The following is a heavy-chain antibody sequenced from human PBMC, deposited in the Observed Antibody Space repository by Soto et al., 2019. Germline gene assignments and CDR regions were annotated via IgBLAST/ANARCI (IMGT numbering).Heavy chain of an antibody. J-gene: IGHJ6*03. D-gene: IGHD4-4*01. CDR1: GFTFSSDW. Sequence: GVSLRLSFAASGFTFSSDWMHWVRQAPGKGLVWVSRINSDGSTTSYADSVRGRFTISRDNAKNTLYLQMNSLGAEDTAVYYCAREVTFFDYYYYMDVWGKGTTVTVSS. V-gene: IGHV3-74*01. CDR2: INSDGSTT. CDR3: AREVTFFDYYYYMDV.